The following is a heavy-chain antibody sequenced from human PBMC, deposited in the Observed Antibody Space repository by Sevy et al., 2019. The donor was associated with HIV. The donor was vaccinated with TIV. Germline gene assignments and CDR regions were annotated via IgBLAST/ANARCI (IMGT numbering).Heavy chain of an antibody. CDR2: ISSSSSYI. CDR3: ARDRRVTKGYCSGGSCCRDCAFDI. Sequence: GGSLRLSCAASGFTFSSYSMNWVRQAPGKGLEWVSSISSSSSYIYYADSVKGRFTISRDNAKNSLYLQMNSLRAEDTAVYYWARDRRVTKGYCSGGSCCRDCAFDIWGQGTMVTVSS. CDR1: GFTFSSYS. V-gene: IGHV3-21*01. J-gene: IGHJ3*02. D-gene: IGHD2-15*01.